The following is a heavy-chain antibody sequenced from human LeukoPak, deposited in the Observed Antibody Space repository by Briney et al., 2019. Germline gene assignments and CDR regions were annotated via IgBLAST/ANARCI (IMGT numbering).Heavy chain of an antibody. CDR1: GGSISSSSYY. D-gene: IGHD6-13*01. CDR3: ARLAAAAPDY. Sequence: PSETLSLTCTVSGGSISSSSYYWGWIRQPPGKGLEWIGNIYYSGSTYYNPSLKSRVTISVDTSKNQFSLKLNSVTAADTAVYYCARLAAAAPDYWGQGTLVTVSS. J-gene: IGHJ4*02. V-gene: IGHV4-39*01. CDR2: IYYSGST.